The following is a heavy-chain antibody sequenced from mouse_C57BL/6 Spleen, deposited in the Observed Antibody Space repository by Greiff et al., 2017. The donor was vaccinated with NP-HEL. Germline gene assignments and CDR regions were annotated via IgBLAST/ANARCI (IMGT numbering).Heavy chain of an antibody. CDR2: IYPGDGDT. D-gene: IGHD1-3*01. Sequence: VQLQQSGPELVKPGASVKISCKASGYAFSSSWMNWVKQRPGKGLEWIGRIYPGDGDTNYNGKFKGKATLTADKSSSTAYMQLSSLTSEDSEVYFCARSGPVYAMDYWGQGTSVTVSS. J-gene: IGHJ4*01. V-gene: IGHV1-82*01. CDR3: ARSGPVYAMDY. CDR1: GYAFSSSW.